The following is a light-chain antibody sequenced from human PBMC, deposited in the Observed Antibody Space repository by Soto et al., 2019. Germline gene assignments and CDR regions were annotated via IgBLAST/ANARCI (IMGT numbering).Light chain of an antibody. CDR3: QVWDSSTMY. J-gene: IGLJ2*01. V-gene: IGLV3-9*02. CDR2: RDN. CDR1: NIGSKS. Sequence: SYELTQSLSVSVALGQAARITCTENNIGSKSVHWYQQKPGQAPMLVIYRDNKRPSGIPERFSGSNSGNTATLTISRAQAGDEGDYYCQVWDSSTMYFGGGTKVTVL.